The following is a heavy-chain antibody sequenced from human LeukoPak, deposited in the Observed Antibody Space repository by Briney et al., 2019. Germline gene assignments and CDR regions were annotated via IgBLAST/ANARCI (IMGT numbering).Heavy chain of an antibody. J-gene: IGHJ4*02. V-gene: IGHV3-21*01. Sequence: GGSLRLSCAASGFTFSSYAVSWVRQAPGKGLAWVSSIGTTGSYIFYADSVKGRFTISRDNAKNTLYLQMNSLRAEDTAVYYCARDEYDILTDYDYWGQGILVTVSS. CDR2: IGTTGSYI. CDR1: GFTFSSYA. CDR3: ARDEYDILTDYDY. D-gene: IGHD3-9*01.